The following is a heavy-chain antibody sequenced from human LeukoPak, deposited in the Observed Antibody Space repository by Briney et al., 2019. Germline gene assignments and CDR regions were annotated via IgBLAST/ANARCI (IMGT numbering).Heavy chain of an antibody. CDR2: TYYRSKWSN. CDR3: ARGGNYSFDP. Sequence: SQTLSLTFAISGDSVSNTGAAWHWIRQSPSRGLEWLGSTYYRSKWSNTFAVSVKGRITINPDTSKNQFSLQLNSVSPEDTAVYYCARGGNYSFDPWGQGTLVTVSS. D-gene: IGHD1-1*01. CDR1: GDSVSNTGAA. J-gene: IGHJ5*02. V-gene: IGHV6-1*01.